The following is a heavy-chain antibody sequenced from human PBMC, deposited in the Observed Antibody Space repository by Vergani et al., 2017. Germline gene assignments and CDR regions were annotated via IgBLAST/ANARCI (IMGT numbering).Heavy chain of an antibody. CDR3: ARDLRLLYNRFDP. J-gene: IGHJ5*02. D-gene: IGHD1-14*01. V-gene: IGHV3-33*01. CDR1: GFTFNQYG. CDR2: TWYDGNNK. Sequence: QVQLVESGGGVVQPGRSLRLSCAASGFTFNQYGMHWVRQAPGKGLEWVAVTWYDGNNKQYADSVKGRFTISRDNSKSTMYVQMNSLRGEDTGVYYCARDLRLLYNRFDPWGQGTLVTVSS.